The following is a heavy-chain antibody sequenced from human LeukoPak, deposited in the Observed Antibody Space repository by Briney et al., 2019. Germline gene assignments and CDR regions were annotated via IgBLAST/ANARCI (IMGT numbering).Heavy chain of an antibody. V-gene: IGHV3-7*01. D-gene: IGHD6-13*01. CDR3: ASGQKLGF. CDR2: IKQDGSDK. CDR1: GFTFSSYW. Sequence: GGSLRLSCVASGFTFSSYWMSWVRQAPGKGLEWVANIKQDGSDKYYVDSVKGRFTISRDNAKNSLYLQMNSLRAEDTAVYYCASGQKLGFWGQGTLVAVSS. J-gene: IGHJ4*02.